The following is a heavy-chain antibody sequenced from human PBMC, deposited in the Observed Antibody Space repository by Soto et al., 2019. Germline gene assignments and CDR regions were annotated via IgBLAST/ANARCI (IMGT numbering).Heavy chain of an antibody. D-gene: IGHD2-2*02. J-gene: IGHJ4*02. V-gene: IGHV1-3*01. CDR2: INAGNGNT. CDR1: GYTFTSYA. CDR3: ASPFTVPATIGY. Sequence: QVQLVQSGAEVKKPGASVRVSCKASGYTFTSYAMHWVRQAPGQRLEWMGWINAGNGNTKYSQKFQGRVTITSDNSASTAYMKLRSLRSEDTAVYYCASPFTVPATIGYCGQGTLVTVSS.